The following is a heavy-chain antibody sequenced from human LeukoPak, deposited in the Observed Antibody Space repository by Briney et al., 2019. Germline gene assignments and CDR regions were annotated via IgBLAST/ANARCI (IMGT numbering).Heavy chain of an antibody. V-gene: IGHV1-18*01. CDR1: GYTFSNYG. CDR2: IRGDNGNT. D-gene: IGHD5-18*01. Sequence: ASVKVSCKASGYTFSNYGISWVRQAPGQGLEWVGWIRGDNGNTNYAQKFQVRVTMTRDMSTSTVYMELSSLSSEDTAVYYCARDSYGDFHLDYWGQGTLVTVSS. CDR3: ARDSYGDFHLDY. J-gene: IGHJ4*02.